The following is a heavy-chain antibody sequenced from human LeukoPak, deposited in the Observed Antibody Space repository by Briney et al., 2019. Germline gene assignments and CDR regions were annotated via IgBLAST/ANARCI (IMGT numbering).Heavy chain of an antibody. Sequence: SQTLSLTCTVSGGSISSHYWNWIRQPPGKGLEWIGYISYSGSTNYNPSLKSRVTMSLDTSKNHFSLKLTSVTAADTAVYYCARLLGYCSGGSCYPRWFAPWGQGTLVTVSS. D-gene: IGHD2-15*01. CDR3: ARLLGYCSGGSCYPRWFAP. CDR2: ISYSGST. V-gene: IGHV4-59*08. J-gene: IGHJ5*02. CDR1: GGSISSHY.